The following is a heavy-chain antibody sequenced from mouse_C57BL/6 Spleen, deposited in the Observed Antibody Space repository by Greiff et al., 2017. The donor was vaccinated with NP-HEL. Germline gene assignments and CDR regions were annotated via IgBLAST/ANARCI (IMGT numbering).Heavy chain of an antibody. CDR1: GFNIKDYY. CDR2: IDPEGGDT. Sequence: VQLQQSGAELVRPGASVKLSCTASGFNIKDYYMHWVKQRPEQGLEWIGRIDPEGGDTEYAPKFQGKATMTADTSSNPASLQLSRLTSGDTAVFYCAVFYSNYCAYGRQGTVVTVSA. CDR3: AVFYSNYCAY. J-gene: IGHJ3*01. D-gene: IGHD2-5*01. V-gene: IGHV14-1*01.